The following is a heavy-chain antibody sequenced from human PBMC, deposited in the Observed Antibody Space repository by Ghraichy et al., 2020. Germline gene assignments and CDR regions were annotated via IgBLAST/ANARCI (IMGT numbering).Heavy chain of an antibody. V-gene: IGHV3-23*01. J-gene: IGHJ4*02. Sequence: GGSLRLSCAASGFTFSSYAMSWVRQAPGKGLEWVSAISGSGGSTYYADSVKGRFTISRDNPKNTLYLQMNSLRAEDTAVYYCAKDLVRGVISSFDYWGQGTLVTVSS. D-gene: IGHD3-10*01. CDR1: GFTFSSYA. CDR3: AKDLVRGVISSFDY. CDR2: ISGSGGST.